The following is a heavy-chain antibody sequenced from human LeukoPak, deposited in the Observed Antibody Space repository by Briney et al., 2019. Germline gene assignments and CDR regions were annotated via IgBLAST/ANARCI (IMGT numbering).Heavy chain of an antibody. CDR2: INHSGST. V-gene: IGHV4-34*01. CDR1: GGSFSGYY. CDR3: ARLGWYSSGWSPRPFDY. J-gene: IGHJ4*02. D-gene: IGHD6-19*01. Sequence: SETLSLTCAVYGGSFSGYYWSWIRQPPGKGLEWIGEINHSGSTNYNPSLKSRVTISVDTSKNQFSLKLSSVTAADTAVYYCARLGWYSSGWSPRPFDYWGQGTLVTVSS.